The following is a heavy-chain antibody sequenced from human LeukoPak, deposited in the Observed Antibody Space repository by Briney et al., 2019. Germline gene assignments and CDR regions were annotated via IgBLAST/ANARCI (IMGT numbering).Heavy chain of an antibody. CDR1: GYTLTELS. V-gene: IGHV3-21*01. J-gene: IGHJ6*02. CDR3: ARDQDYYDSSGYYGMDV. D-gene: IGHD3-22*01. Sequence: SCKVSGYTLTELSMNWVRQAPGKGLEWVSSISSSSSYIYYADSVKGRFTISRDNAKNSLYLQMNSLRAEDTAVYYCARDQDYYDSSGYYGMDVWGQGTTVTVSS. CDR2: ISSSSSYI.